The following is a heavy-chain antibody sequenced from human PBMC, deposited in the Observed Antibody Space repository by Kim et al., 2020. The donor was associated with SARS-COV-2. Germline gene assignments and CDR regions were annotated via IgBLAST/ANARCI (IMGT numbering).Heavy chain of an antibody. CDR2: IYYSGST. CDR3: ARRSGSEYYFDY. V-gene: IGHV4-39*01. Sequence: SETLSLTCTVSGGSISSSSYYWGWIRQPPGKGLEWIGSIYYSGSTYYNPSLKSRVTISVDTSKNQFSLKLSSVTAADTAVYYCARRSGSEYYFDYWGQGTLVTVSS. CDR1: GGSISSSSYY. J-gene: IGHJ4*02.